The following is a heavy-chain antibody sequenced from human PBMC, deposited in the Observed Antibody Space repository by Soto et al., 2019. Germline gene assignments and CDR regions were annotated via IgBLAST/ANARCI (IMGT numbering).Heavy chain of an antibody. D-gene: IGHD1-26*01. CDR1: GYTVTDSY. CDR2: FDPEDGET. V-gene: IGHV1-24*01. CDR3: ATGPIVGATDY. J-gene: IGHJ4*02. Sequence: ASVKVSCKASGYTVTDSYIHWVRQAPGKGLEWMGGFDPEDGETIYAQKFQGRVTMTEDTSTDTAYMELSSLRSEDTAVYYCATGPIVGATDYWGQGTLVTVSS.